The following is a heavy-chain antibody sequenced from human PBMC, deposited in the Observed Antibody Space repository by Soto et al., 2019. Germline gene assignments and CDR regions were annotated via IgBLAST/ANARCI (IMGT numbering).Heavy chain of an antibody. Sequence: LSLTCSVSGGSIIGYYWSWIRQPPGKGLEWIGYIYYTGSTNYNPSLKSRVTISVDTSKNQFSLNLSSVTAADTAVYYCARALAVAGFDCWGQGALVTVS. CDR3: ARALAVAGFDC. V-gene: IGHV4-59*01. CDR1: GGSIIGYY. CDR2: IYYTGST. D-gene: IGHD6-19*01. J-gene: IGHJ4*02.